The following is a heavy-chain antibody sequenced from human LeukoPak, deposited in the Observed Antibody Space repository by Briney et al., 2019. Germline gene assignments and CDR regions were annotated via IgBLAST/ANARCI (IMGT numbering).Heavy chain of an antibody. J-gene: IGHJ6*03. V-gene: IGHV1-69*13. D-gene: IGHD4-11*01. Sequence: ASVKVSCKASGYTFTSYGISWVRQAPGQGLEWMGGIIPIFGTANYAQKFQGRVTITADESTSTAYMELSSLRSEDTAVYYCARAEGYSNYVDYYYYMDVWGKGTTVTVSS. CDR2: IIPIFGTA. CDR3: ARAEGYSNYVDYYYYMDV. CDR1: GYTFTSYG.